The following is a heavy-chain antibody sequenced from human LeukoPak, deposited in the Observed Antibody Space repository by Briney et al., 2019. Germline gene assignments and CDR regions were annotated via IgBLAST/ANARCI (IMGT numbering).Heavy chain of an antibody. CDR2: INPNSGGT. V-gene: IGHV1-2*02. CDR3: ARYYYGSGTDPGVDY. CDR1: GYTFTGYY. Sequence: ASAKVSCKASGYTFTGYYMHWVRQAPGQGLEWMGWINPNSGGTNYAQKFQGRVTMTRDTSISTAYMELSRLRSDDTAVYYCARYYYGSGTDPGVDYWGQGTLVTVSS. D-gene: IGHD3-10*01. J-gene: IGHJ4*02.